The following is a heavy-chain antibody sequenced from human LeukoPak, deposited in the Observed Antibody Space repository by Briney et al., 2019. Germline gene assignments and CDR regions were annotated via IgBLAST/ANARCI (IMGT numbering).Heavy chain of an antibody. CDR1: GFTFSDYD. CDR3: AKEKDSSGFFDY. D-gene: IGHD3-22*01. V-gene: IGHV3-23*01. J-gene: IGHJ4*02. Sequence: TGGSLRLSCAASGFTFSDYDMTWVRQAPGKGLEWVSAISGSGDSTYYGDSARGRFTISRDNSKHTVFLQMKSLRAEDTAVYYCAKEKDSSGFFDYWGQGTLVTVSS. CDR2: ISGSGDST.